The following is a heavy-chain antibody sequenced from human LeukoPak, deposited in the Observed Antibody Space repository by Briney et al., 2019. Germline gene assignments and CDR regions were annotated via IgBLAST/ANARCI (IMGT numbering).Heavy chain of an antibody. Sequence: PGGSLTLSCAASGFTFSSYAMSWVRQAPGKGLEWVSAISGSGGSTYYADSVKGRFTISRDNSKNTLYLQMNSLRAEDTAVYYCAKVHYYDSSGYYWEDYWGQGTLVTVSS. V-gene: IGHV3-23*01. J-gene: IGHJ4*02. CDR1: GFTFSSYA. D-gene: IGHD3-22*01. CDR3: AKVHYYDSSGYYWEDY. CDR2: ISGSGGST.